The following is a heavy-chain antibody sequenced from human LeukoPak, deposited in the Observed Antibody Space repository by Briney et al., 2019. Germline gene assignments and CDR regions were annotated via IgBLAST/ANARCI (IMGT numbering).Heavy chain of an antibody. V-gene: IGHV4-31*03. J-gene: IGHJ4*02. CDR3: AREVYDILTGPIDY. D-gene: IGHD3-9*01. CDR2: IYYSGST. CDR1: GGSISSGGYY. Sequence: SQTLPLTCTVSGGSISSGGYYWSWIRQHPGKGLEWIGYIYYSGSTYYNPSLKSRVTISVDTSKNQFSLKLSSVTAADTAVYYCAREVYDILTGPIDYWGQGTLVTVSS.